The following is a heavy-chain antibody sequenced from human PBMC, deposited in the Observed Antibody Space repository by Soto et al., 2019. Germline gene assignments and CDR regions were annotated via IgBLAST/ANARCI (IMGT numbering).Heavy chain of an antibody. V-gene: IGHV3-30-3*01. CDR1: GFTFSDYA. D-gene: IGHD6-19*01. CDR3: ARAPGHSVHSSGWQIDY. CDR2: ISFDGNIK. J-gene: IGHJ4*02. Sequence: QVPLVESGGGVVQPGRSLRLSCAASGFTFSDYAMYWVRQAPGKGLEWVSVISFDGNIKYYTGSVKGRFTISRVNSKNTLHLQVNSLRTEDTALYYCARAPGHSVHSSGWQIDYWGQGTLVTVSS.